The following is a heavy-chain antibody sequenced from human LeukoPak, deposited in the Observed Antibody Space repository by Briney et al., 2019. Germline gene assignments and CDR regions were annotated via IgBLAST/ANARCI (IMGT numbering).Heavy chain of an antibody. CDR1: GFTFDDYA. CDR2: ISWNSGSI. Sequence: CRSLRLSCAASGFTFDDYAMHWVRQAPGKGLEWVSGISWNSGSIGYADSVKGRFTISRDNAKNSLYLQMNSLRAEDTALYYCAKAFITISGDAFDIWGHGTMVTVSS. D-gene: IGHD3-9*01. J-gene: IGHJ3*02. V-gene: IGHV3-9*01. CDR3: AKAFITISGDAFDI.